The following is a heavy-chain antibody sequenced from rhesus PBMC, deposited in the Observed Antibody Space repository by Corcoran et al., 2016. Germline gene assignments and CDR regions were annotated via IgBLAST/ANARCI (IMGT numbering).Heavy chain of an antibody. CDR3: ARGEFADY. D-gene: IGHD3-34*01. Sequence: QLQLQESGPGLVKPSETLSVPCAVSGGSISSSYWSWIRQAPGKGLEWIGYIYGSGSSTNYNPSLKSRVTLSVDTSKNQLSLKLSSVTTADTAVYYCARGEFADYWGQGVLVTVSS. V-gene: IGHV4-169*01. J-gene: IGHJ4*01. CDR1: GGSISSSY. CDR2: IYGSGSST.